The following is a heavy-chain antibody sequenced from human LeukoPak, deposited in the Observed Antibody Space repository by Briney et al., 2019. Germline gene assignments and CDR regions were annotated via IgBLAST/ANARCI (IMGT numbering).Heavy chain of an antibody. J-gene: IGHJ4*02. CDR2: INPNSGGT. Sequence: ASVTVSFKSSAYTFTFNYMHRVRHPPGQGLEWMGWINPNSGGTNYAQKFHGRVTITRDTPISTAYMELSRLRADDTAVYYCARVHFHIVYWGQGTRVSVSS. D-gene: IGHD2/OR15-2a*01. CDR1: AYTFTFNY. CDR3: ARVHFHIVY. V-gene: IGHV1-2*02.